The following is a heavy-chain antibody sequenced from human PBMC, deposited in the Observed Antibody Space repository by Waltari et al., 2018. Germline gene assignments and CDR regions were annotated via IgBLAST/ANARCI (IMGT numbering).Heavy chain of an antibody. CDR2: ISWNSGSM. V-gene: IGHV3-9*03. Sequence: EVQLVESGGGLVQPGRSLRLSCAASGFTFDDYAMHWVRQAPGKGLEWVSGISWNSGSMGYAASVKGRFTISRDNAKNSLYLQMNSLRAEDMALYYCAKDMGTTGRGPVDYWGQGTLVTVSS. CDR1: GFTFDDYA. J-gene: IGHJ4*02. CDR3: AKDMGTTGRGPVDY. D-gene: IGHD1-1*01.